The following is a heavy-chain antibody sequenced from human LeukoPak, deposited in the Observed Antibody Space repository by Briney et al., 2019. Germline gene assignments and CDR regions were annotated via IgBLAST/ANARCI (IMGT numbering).Heavy chain of an antibody. J-gene: IGHJ4*02. CDR1: GGSISSYY. CDR3: ARDRDSSGWYPGSFDY. D-gene: IGHD6-19*01. V-gene: IGHV4-59*01. Sequence: PSETLSLTCTVSGGSISSYYWSWIRQPPGKGLKWIGYIYYSGSTNYNPSLKSRVTISVDTSKNQFSLKLSSVTAADTAVYYCARDRDSSGWYPGSFDYWGQGTLVTVSS. CDR2: IYYSGST.